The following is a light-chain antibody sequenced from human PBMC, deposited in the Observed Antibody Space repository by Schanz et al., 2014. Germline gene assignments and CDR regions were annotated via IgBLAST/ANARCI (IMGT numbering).Light chain of an antibody. CDR1: SSDVGGSNY. CDR3: CSYAGSSWV. Sequence: QSALTQPRSVSGSPGQSVSISCTGTSSDVGGSNYVSWYQQHPGKAPKLLIYDVSKRPSGVPDRFSGSKSGNTASLTISGLQAEDEADYYCCSYAGSSWVFGGGTKVTVL. V-gene: IGLV2-11*01. J-gene: IGLJ3*02. CDR2: DVS.